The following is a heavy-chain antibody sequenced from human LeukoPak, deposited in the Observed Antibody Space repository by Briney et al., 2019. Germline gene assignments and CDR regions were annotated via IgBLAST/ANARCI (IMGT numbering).Heavy chain of an antibody. CDR3: VKSSYYDSTSDRDYFDY. D-gene: IGHD3-16*01. CDR1: GFTFSNYA. Sequence: GGSLRLSCAAFGFTFSNYAMNWVRQAPGKGLEWVAVVSFTGGSTYYADSVKGRFTISRDNAKNTLHMQMNSLRVEDTAVYYCVKSSYYDSTSDRDYFDYWGQGTLVTVSS. CDR2: VSFTGGST. V-gene: IGHV3-23*01. J-gene: IGHJ4*02.